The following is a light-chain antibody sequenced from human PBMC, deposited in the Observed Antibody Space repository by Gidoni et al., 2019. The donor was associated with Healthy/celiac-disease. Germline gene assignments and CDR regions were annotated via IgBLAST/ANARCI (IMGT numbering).Light chain of an antibody. V-gene: IGKV3-15*01. CDR2: GAS. CDR3: QQYNTWPLT. Sequence: EIVMTQSPATLSVSPGERATLSCRASQSVSSNLAWYQQKPGQAPRLLISGASTRATGIPARFSGSGSGTEFTLTISSLQSEDFAVYYCQQYNTWPLTFGQGTKVEIK. J-gene: IGKJ1*01. CDR1: QSVSSN.